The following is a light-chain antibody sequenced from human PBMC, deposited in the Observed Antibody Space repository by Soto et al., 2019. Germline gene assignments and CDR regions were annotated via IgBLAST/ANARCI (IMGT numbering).Light chain of an antibody. CDR2: EVS. Sequence: QSALTQPASVSGSPGQSITISCTGTSSDVGGYNFVSWYQQRPGKAPKLMIYEVSNRPSGVSHRFSGSKSGNTASLTISGLQVEDEADYYCSSCRGITALVFGGGTKLTVL. CDR1: SSDVGGYNF. J-gene: IGLJ3*02. V-gene: IGLV2-14*03. CDR3: SSCRGITALV.